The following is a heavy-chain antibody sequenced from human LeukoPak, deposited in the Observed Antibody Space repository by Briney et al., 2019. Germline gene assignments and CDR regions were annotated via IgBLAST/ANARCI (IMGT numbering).Heavy chain of an antibody. CDR1: GGSIGSSDDW. V-gene: IGHV4-39*01. CDR2: IYNSGST. CDR3: AWGRTNYYDSSGYHDY. J-gene: IGHJ4*02. Sequence: SETLSLTCTVSGGSIGSSDDWWAWIRQPPGRGLEWIGSIYNSGSTYYNPSLKSRVTISVDTSNNQFSLKLISVTAADTAVYYCAWGRTNYYDSSGYHDYWGQGTLVTVSS. D-gene: IGHD3-22*01.